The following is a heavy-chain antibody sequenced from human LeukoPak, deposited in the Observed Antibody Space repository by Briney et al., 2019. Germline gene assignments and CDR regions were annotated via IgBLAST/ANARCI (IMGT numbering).Heavy chain of an antibody. Sequence: AGGSLRLSCAASGFTFSSYAMSWVRQAPGKGLEWVSAISCSGGSTYYADSVKGRFTISRDNSKNTLYLQMNSLRAEDTAVYYCARRISYCYDSSGYYKAHDAFDIWGQGTMVTVSS. CDR3: ARRISYCYDSSGYYKAHDAFDI. D-gene: IGHD3-22*01. J-gene: IGHJ3*02. CDR1: GFTFSSYA. CDR2: ISCSGGST. V-gene: IGHV3-23*01.